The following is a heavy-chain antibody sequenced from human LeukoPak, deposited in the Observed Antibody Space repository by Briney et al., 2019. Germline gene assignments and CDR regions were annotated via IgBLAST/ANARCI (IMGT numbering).Heavy chain of an antibody. J-gene: IGHJ3*02. CDR3: AHSPGRYCSSTSCYNPYLDI. CDR2: ISGSGGST. CDR1: GFTFSSYA. Sequence: PGGSLRLSCAASGFTFSSYAMSWVRQAPGKGLEWVSAISGSGGSTYYADSVKGRFTISRDNSKNTLYLQMNSLRAEDTAVYYCAHSPGRYCSSTSCYNPYLDIWGQGTMVTVSS. D-gene: IGHD2-2*02. V-gene: IGHV3-23*01.